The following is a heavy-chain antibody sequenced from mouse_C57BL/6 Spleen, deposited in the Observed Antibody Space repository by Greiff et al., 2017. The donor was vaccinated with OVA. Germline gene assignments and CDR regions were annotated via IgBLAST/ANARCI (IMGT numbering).Heavy chain of an antibody. CDR2: FYPGSGSI. J-gene: IGHJ3*01. Sequence: VQVVESGAELVKPGASVKLSCKASGYTFTEYTIHWVKQRSGQGLEWIGWFYPGSGSIKYNEKFKDKATLTADKSSSTVYMELSRLTSEDSAVYFCARHEEGTTVVAPAWFAYWGQGTLVTVSA. V-gene: IGHV1-62-2*01. CDR3: ARHEEGTTVVAPAWFAY. CDR1: GYTFTEYT. D-gene: IGHD1-1*01.